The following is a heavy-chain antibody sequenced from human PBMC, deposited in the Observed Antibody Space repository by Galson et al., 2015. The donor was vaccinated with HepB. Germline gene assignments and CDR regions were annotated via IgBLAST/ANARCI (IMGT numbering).Heavy chain of an antibody. CDR3: AREKWLVGTDY. J-gene: IGHJ4*02. D-gene: IGHD6-19*01. Sequence: ETLSLTCSVSGGSFSGYYWSWIRQPPGKGLEWIGEINHSGSTNYNPSLKSRVTISVDTSKNQFSLKLSSVTAADTAVYYCAREKWLVGTDYWGQGTLVTVSS. CDR2: INHSGST. V-gene: IGHV4-34*01. CDR1: GGSFSGYY.